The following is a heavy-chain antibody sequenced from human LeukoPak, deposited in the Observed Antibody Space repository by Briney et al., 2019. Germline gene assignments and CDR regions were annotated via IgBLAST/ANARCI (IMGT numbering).Heavy chain of an antibody. CDR3: ARGGIQVSGIDEFDY. Sequence: GGSLRLSCVASGFNFIDYDMHWVRQVIGKGLEWVSAIGIRGDTHYSGSVKGRFTISRENAESSLYLQMNSLRAEDTAVYYCARGGIQVSGIDEFDYWGQGTLVTVS. D-gene: IGHD6-19*01. CDR2: IGIRGDT. CDR1: GFNFIDYD. V-gene: IGHV3-13*01. J-gene: IGHJ4*02.